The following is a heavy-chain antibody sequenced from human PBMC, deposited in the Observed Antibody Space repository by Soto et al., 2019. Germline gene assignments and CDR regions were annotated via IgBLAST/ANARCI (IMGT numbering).Heavy chain of an antibody. CDR1: GFSLGTSGVG. V-gene: IGHV2-5*02. Sequence: QITLKESGPALMKPTQTLTLTCTFSGFSLGTSGVGVGWVRQPPGKALEWLVIIYWDDDKRYSPFLRNRLTITKDTSKNQVVLTMTNVDPVDTATYFCAHRRIGVSQWNYGDFDYWGQGILVTVSS. CDR2: IYWDDDK. J-gene: IGHJ4*02. CDR3: AHRRIGVSQWNYGDFDY. D-gene: IGHD1-7*01.